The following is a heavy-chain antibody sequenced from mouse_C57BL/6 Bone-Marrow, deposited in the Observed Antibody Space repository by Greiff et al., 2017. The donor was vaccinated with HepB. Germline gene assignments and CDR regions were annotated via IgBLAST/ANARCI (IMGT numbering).Heavy chain of an antibody. CDR3: ARDGSSSWFAY. CDR2: ISDGGSYT. D-gene: IGHD1-1*01. Sequence: EVQVVESGGGLVKPGGSLKLSCAASGFTFSSYAMSWVRQTPEKRLEWVATISDGGSYTYYPDNVKGRFTISRDNAKNNLYLQMSHLKSEDTAMYYCARDGSSSWFAYWGQGTLVTVSA. CDR1: GFTFSSYA. V-gene: IGHV5-4*01. J-gene: IGHJ3*01.